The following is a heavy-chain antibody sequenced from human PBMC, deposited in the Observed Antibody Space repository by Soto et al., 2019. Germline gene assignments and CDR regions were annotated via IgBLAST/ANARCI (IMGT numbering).Heavy chain of an antibody. CDR1: GFTFSDYA. CDR3: AKGGRQWLVTSDFNY. CDR2: VSHDGRNT. D-gene: IGHD6-19*01. V-gene: IGHV3-30*18. Sequence: VPLVESGGGVVQPGRSLRLSCAASGFTFSDYAMHWVRQAPGKGLEWVAVVSHDGRNTHYADSVKGRFTISRDSSKNTVSLEMTSLRAEETAGYYCAKGGRQWLVTSDFNYWGQGALVTVSS. J-gene: IGHJ4*02.